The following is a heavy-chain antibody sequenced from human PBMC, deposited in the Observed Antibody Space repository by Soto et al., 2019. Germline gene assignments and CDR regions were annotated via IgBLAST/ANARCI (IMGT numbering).Heavy chain of an antibody. CDR3: ATFSGESSGWYGFGADY. CDR1: GYTLTELS. V-gene: IGHV1-24*01. J-gene: IGHJ4*02. Sequence: ASVKVSCKVSGYTLTELSMHWVRQAPGKGLEWMGGFDPEDGETIYAQKFQGRVTMTEDTSTDTAYMELSSLRSEDTAVYYCATFSGESSGWYGFGADYWGQGTLVTVSS. CDR2: FDPEDGET. D-gene: IGHD6-19*01.